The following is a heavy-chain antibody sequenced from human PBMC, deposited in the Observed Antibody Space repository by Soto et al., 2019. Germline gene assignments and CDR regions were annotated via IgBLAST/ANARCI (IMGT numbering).Heavy chain of an antibody. CDR1: GYSFTSYW. CDR2: IYPGDSDT. V-gene: IGHV5-51*01. CDR3: ARHPSYYYDSSGYVPRFFQH. Sequence: GESLKISCKGSGYSFTSYWIGWVRQMPGKGLEWMGIIYPGDSDTRYSPSFQGQVTISADKSISTAYLQWSSLKASDTAMYYCARHPSYYYDSSGYVPRFFQHWGQGTLVTVSS. J-gene: IGHJ1*01. D-gene: IGHD3-22*01.